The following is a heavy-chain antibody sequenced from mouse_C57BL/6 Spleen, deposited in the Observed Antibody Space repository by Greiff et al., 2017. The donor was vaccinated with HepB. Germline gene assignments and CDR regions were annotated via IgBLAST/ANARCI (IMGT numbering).Heavy chain of an antibody. J-gene: IGHJ4*01. D-gene: IGHD2-1*01. CDR2: ISNGGGST. Sequence: EVHLVESGGGLVQPGGSLKLSCAASGFTFSDYYMYWVRQTPEKRLEWVAYISNGGGSTYYPDTVKGRFTISRDNAKNTLYLQMSRLKSEDTAMYYCARNGNQYYYAMDYWGQGTSVTVSS. V-gene: IGHV5-12*01. CDR3: ARNGNQYYYAMDY. CDR1: GFTFSDYY.